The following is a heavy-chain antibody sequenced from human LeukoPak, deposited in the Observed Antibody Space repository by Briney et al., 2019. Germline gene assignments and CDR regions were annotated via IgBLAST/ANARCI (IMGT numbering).Heavy chain of an antibody. CDR1: GGTFSSYA. Sequence: ASVKVSCKASGGTFSSYAISWVRQAPGQGLEWMGTIIPILGIANYAQKFQGRVAITADKSTSTAYMELSSLRSEDTAIYYCAREGDGDDDYYAMDVWGQGTTVTVSS. D-gene: IGHD4-17*01. CDR3: AREGDGDDDYYAMDV. V-gene: IGHV1-69*04. CDR2: IIPILGIA. J-gene: IGHJ6*02.